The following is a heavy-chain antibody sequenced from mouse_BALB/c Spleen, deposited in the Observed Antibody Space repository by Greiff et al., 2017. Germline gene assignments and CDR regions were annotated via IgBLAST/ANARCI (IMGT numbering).Heavy chain of an antibody. CDR3: ARGVRRGYFDV. CDR1: GFTFSSFG. J-gene: IGHJ1*01. D-gene: IGHD2-14*01. V-gene: IGHV5-17*02. Sequence: EVKLVESGGGLVQPGGSRKLSCAASGFTFSSFGMHWVRQAPEKGLEWVAYISSGSSTIYYADTVKGRFTISRDNPKNTLFLQMTSLRSEDTAMYYCARGVRRGYFDVWGAGTTVTVSS. CDR2: ISSGSSTI.